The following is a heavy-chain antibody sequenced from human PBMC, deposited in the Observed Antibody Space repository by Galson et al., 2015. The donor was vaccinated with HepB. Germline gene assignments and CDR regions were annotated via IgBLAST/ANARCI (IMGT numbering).Heavy chain of an antibody. CDR3: ARGVAAAGIYYYYGMDV. J-gene: IGHJ6*02. V-gene: IGHV3-7*01. D-gene: IGHD6-13*01. Sequence: SLRLSCAASGFTFSSYWMSWVRQAPGKGLEWVANIKQDGSEKYYVDSVKGRFTISRDNAKNSLYLQMNSLRAEDTAVYYCARGVAAAGIYYYYGMDVWGQGTTVTVSS. CDR1: GFTFSSYW. CDR2: IKQDGSEK.